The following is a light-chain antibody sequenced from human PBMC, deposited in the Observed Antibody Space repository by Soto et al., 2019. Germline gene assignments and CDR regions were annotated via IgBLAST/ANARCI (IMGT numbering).Light chain of an antibody. CDR3: QQAYSFPIT. CDR2: AAS. Sequence: DMQMTQSPSSLSASVGDRVSITCRASQSISSYLNWYQQKPGKAPKILIFAASSLQSGVPSRFSGSGSGTDFTLTISNLQPEDFATYYCQQAYSFPITFGQGTRLEIK. V-gene: IGKV1-39*01. J-gene: IGKJ5*01. CDR1: QSISSY.